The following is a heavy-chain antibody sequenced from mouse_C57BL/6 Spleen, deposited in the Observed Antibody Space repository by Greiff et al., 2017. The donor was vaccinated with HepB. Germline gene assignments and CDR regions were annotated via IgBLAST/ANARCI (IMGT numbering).Heavy chain of an antibody. CDR2: IYPGSGST. D-gene: IGHD4-1*01. Sequence: QVQLQQPGAELVKPGASVKMSCKASGYTFTSYWITWVKQRPGQGLEWIGDIYPGSGSTNYNEKFKSKATLTVDNSSSTAYMQLSSLSSEDSAVYYCAREGGTYSFDYWGHGTTLTVSS. CDR1: GYTFTSYW. CDR3: AREGGTYSFDY. V-gene: IGHV1-55*01. J-gene: IGHJ2*01.